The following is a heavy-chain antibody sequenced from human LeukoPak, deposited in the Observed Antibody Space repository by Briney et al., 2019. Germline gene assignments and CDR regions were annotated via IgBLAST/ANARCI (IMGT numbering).Heavy chain of an antibody. D-gene: IGHD6-19*01. CDR2: IYYSGST. Sequence: PSQTLSLTCTVSGGSISSGDYYWSWIRQPPGKGLEWIGYIYYSGSTNYNPSLKSRVTISVDTSKNQFSLKLSSVTAADTAVYYCARDKKISSGYDYWGQGTLVTVSS. J-gene: IGHJ4*02. CDR3: ARDKKISSGYDY. V-gene: IGHV4-61*08. CDR1: GGSISSGDYY.